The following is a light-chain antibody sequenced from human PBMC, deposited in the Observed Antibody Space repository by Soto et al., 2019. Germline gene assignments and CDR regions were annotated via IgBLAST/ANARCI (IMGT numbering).Light chain of an antibody. CDR1: SSDVGGYNY. CDR3: SSFAGSNTYVL. Sequence: QSALTQPPSASGSLGQSVTISCTGTSSDVGGYNYVSWYQQHPGKAPKLMIYEVSKRPSGVPDRLSGSKSGNTASLTVSGLQAEDEAEYYCSSFAGSNTYVLFGGGTKVTVL. CDR2: EVS. V-gene: IGLV2-8*01. J-gene: IGLJ3*02.